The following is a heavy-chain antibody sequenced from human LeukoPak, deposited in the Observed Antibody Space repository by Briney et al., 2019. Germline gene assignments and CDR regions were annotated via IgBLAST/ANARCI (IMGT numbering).Heavy chain of an antibody. Sequence: PSETLSLTCAVYGGSFSGYYWSWIRQPPGKGLEWIGEINHSGSTNYNPSLKSRVTISVDTSKNQFSLKLSSVTAADTAVYYCARGTDYFDYWGQGTLVTVSS. V-gene: IGHV4-34*01. CDR3: ARGTDYFDY. J-gene: IGHJ4*02. CDR1: GGSFSGYY. CDR2: INHSGST.